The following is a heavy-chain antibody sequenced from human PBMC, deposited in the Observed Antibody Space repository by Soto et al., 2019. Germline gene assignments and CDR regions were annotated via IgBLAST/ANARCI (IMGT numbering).Heavy chain of an antibody. J-gene: IGHJ6*02. Sequence: ASVKVSCKASGYTFTSYGISWVLQAPGQGLEWMGWISAYNGNTNYAQKLQGRVTMTTDTSTSTAYMELRSLRSDDTAVYYCARDWGELLYSYYYYGMDVWGQGTTVTVSS. CDR3: ARDWGELLYSYYYYGMDV. CDR2: ISAYNGNT. V-gene: IGHV1-18*01. CDR1: GYTFTSYG. D-gene: IGHD1-26*01.